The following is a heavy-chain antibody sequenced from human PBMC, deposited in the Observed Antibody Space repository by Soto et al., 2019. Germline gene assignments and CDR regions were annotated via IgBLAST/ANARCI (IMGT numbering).Heavy chain of an antibody. D-gene: IGHD4-17*01. CDR1: GGTFSSYA. CDR3: ARSRVKDSGDYVWYFDY. Sequence: QVQLVQSGAEVKKPGSSVKVSCKASGGTFSSYAISWVRQAPGQGLEWMGGIIPIFGTANYAQKFQGRVTITADESTSTAYMELSSLRSEDTAVYYCARSRVKDSGDYVWYFDYWGQGTLVTVSS. V-gene: IGHV1-69*01. J-gene: IGHJ4*02. CDR2: IIPIFGTA.